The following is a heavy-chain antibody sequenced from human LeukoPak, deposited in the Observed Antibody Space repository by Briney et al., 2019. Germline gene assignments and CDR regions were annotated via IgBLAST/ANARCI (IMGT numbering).Heavy chain of an antibody. D-gene: IGHD5-18*01. J-gene: IGHJ4*02. CDR1: GFTFSSYS. V-gene: IGHV3-21*01. Sequence: GGSLRLSCAGSGFTFSSYSMNWVRQAPGKGLEWVSSISSSSSYIYYADSVKGRFTISRDNAKNSLYLQMNSLRAEDTAVYYCASSTGDTAMALDYWGQGTLVTVSS. CDR2: ISSSSSYI. CDR3: ASSTGDTAMALDY.